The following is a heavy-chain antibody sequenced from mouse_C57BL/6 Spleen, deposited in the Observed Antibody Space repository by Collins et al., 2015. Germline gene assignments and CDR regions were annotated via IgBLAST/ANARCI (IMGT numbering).Heavy chain of an antibody. D-gene: IGHD1-1*01. CDR1: GYTFTDYY. CDR3: ATVVVHWYFDV. V-gene: IGHV1-26*01. J-gene: IGHJ1*03. Sequence: EVQLQQSGPELVKPGASVKISCKASGYTFTDYYMNWVKQSHGKSLEWIGDINPNNGGTSYNQRFKGKATLTVDKSSSTAYMELRSLTSEDSAVYYCATVVVHWYFDVWGTGTTVTVSS. CDR2: INPNNGGT.